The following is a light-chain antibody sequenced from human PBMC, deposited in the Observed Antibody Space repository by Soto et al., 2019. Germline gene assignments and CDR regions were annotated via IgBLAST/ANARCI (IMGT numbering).Light chain of an antibody. CDR2: GAS. CDR3: HQRQSWPRT. CDR1: QSVISTY. Sequence: EIVLTQSPGTLSLSPGERATLSCRASQSVISTYLAWYQQKPGQAPRLLIYGASSRATGIPDRFSGSGSGTDFTLTISDVQPEDFALYYCHQRQSWPRTFGQGTKVDI. V-gene: IGKV3-20*01. J-gene: IGKJ1*01.